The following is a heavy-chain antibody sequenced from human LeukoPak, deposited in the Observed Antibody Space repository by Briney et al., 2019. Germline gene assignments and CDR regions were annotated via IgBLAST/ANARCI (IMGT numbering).Heavy chain of an antibody. CDR3: ATKSGYDSGYYYYMDV. CDR2: INPSGGST. D-gene: IGHD5-12*01. CDR1: GYTFTSYG. V-gene: IGHV1-46*01. J-gene: IGHJ6*03. Sequence: ASVKVSCKASGYTFTSYGISWVRQAPGQGLEWMGIINPSGGSTSYAQKFQGRVTMTRDTSTSTVYMELSSLRSEDTAVYYCATKSGYDSGYYYYMDVWGKGTTVTISS.